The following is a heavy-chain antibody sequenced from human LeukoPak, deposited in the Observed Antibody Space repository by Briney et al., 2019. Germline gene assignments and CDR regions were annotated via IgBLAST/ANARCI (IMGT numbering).Heavy chain of an antibody. CDR3: ARDWYYYDSSGRDY. J-gene: IGHJ4*02. D-gene: IGHD3-22*01. CDR1: GGSISSSNW. V-gene: IGHV4-4*02. Sequence: SETLSLTCAVSGGSISSSNWWSWVRQPPGKGLEWIGEIYHSGSTNYNPSLKSRATISVDKSKNQFSLKLSSVTAADTAVYYCARDWYYYDSSGRDYWGQGTLVTVSS. CDR2: IYHSGST.